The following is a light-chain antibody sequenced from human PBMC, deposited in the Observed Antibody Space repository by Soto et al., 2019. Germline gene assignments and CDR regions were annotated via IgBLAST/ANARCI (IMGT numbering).Light chain of an antibody. CDR3: AAWDDSLDGVV. CDR1: GSNIGKNN. V-gene: IGLV1-44*01. Sequence: QSVLTQAPSASGTPGQRVTISCSGSGSNIGKNNVNWYQQLPRTAPKLLIYGSDQRLSGVPDRFSGSKSGTSASLAISGLQSDDEADYYCAAWDDSLDGVVFGGGTKLTVL. J-gene: IGLJ3*02. CDR2: GSD.